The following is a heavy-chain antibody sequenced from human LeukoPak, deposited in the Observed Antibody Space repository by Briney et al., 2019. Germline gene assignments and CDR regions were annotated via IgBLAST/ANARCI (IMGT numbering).Heavy chain of an antibody. J-gene: IGHJ1*01. V-gene: IGHV4-59*08. D-gene: IGHD6-13*01. CDR1: GGSICSNY. CDR2: SYYSGST. CDR3: ARVQQQLAPYFQH. Sequence: SETLSLTCTVPGGSICSNYWSWIRQPPGKGLEWISYSYYSGSTNYNPSLKSRGTISIDTSKKQISLKLSSVTAADTAVKYCARVQQQLAPYFQHWGQGTLVTVSS.